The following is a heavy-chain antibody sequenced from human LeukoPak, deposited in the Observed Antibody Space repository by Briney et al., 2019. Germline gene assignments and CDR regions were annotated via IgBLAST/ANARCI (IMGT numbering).Heavy chain of an antibody. CDR3: AKDRQYVLGYCSGGSCYFDY. J-gene: IGHJ4*02. CDR1: GFTFSNYW. D-gene: IGHD2-15*01. V-gene: IGHV3-23*01. CDR2: INGSGGST. Sequence: GGSLRLSCVASGFTFSNYWMTWVRQAPGKGLEWVSDINGSGGSTYYADSVKGRFTISRDNSKNTLYLQMNSLRAEDTAVYYCAKDRQYVLGYCSGGSCYFDYWGQGTLVTVSS.